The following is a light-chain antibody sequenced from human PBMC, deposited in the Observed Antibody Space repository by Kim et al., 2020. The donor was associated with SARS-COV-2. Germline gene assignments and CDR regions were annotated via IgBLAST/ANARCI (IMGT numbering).Light chain of an antibody. J-gene: IGLJ2*01. CDR1: SSNSGAVYD. V-gene: IGLV1-40*01. Sequence: GQRVTISCPGSSSNSGAVYDVHWYQQLPGTAPKLLIYNNTNRPSVPDRFSGSQSGTSASLAITGLQAEDEADYYCQSFDNTRNGWVFGGGTQLTVL. CDR3: QSFDNTRNGWV. CDR2: NNT.